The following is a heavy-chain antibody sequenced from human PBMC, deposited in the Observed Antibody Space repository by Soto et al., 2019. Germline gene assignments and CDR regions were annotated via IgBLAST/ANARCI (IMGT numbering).Heavy chain of an antibody. D-gene: IGHD2-2*01. Sequence: QVQLQESGPGLVKPSQTLSLTCTVSGGSMSSGDYYWSWIRQPPGKGLEWIGYIYYSGSTYYNPSLKSRVTISVDTSKNQFSLKLSSATAADTAVYYCASSRVGPYCSSTSCYPIYYYYGMDVWGQGTTVTVSS. J-gene: IGHJ6*02. CDR1: GGSMSSGDYY. CDR2: IYYSGST. V-gene: IGHV4-30-4*01. CDR3: ASSRVGPYCSSTSCYPIYYYYGMDV.